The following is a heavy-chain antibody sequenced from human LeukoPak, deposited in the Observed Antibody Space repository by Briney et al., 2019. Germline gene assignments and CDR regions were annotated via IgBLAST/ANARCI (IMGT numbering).Heavy chain of an antibody. Sequence: ASVKASCKASGYTFTSYGISWVRQAPGQGLEWMGWISTYNGDTNYAQKLQGRVTMTTDTSTSTAYMELRSLRSDDTAVYYCARIFDSSGYYLGDWGQGALVTVSS. V-gene: IGHV1-18*01. J-gene: IGHJ4*02. CDR1: GYTFTSYG. CDR3: ARIFDSSGYYLGD. CDR2: ISTYNGDT. D-gene: IGHD3-22*01.